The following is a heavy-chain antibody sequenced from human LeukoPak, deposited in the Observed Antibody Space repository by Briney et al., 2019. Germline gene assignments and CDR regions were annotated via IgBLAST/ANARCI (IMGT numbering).Heavy chain of an antibody. V-gene: IGHV3-9*01. CDR3: AKDMGEYYDSSGYPYDY. Sequence: GGSLRLSCAASGFTFDDYAMHWVRQAPGKGLEWVSGISWNSGSIGYADSVKGRFTISRDNAKNSLYLQMNSLRAEDTALYYCAKDMGEYYDSSGYPYDYWGQGTLVTVSS. D-gene: IGHD3-22*01. CDR2: ISWNSGSI. CDR1: GFTFDDYA. J-gene: IGHJ4*02.